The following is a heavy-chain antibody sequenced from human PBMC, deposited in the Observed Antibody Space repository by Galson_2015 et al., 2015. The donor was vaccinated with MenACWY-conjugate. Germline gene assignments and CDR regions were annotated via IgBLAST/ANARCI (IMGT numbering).Heavy chain of an antibody. CDR1: GFSFNAYS. J-gene: IGHJ5*02. D-gene: IGHD2-21*02. V-gene: IGHV3-48*02. Sequence: SLRLSCAASGFSFNAYSMNWVRQAPGKGLEWVSWIGTEDTEMQYMDSVKGRFSISRDNAKNSLYLEMNSLRDEDTAVYYCARGSKTYPAYCGGDCYHWGRGTLVTVSS. CDR3: ARGSKTYPAYCGGDCYH. CDR2: IGTEDTEM.